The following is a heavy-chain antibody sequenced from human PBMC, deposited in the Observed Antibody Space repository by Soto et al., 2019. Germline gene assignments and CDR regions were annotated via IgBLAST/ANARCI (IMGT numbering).Heavy chain of an antibody. CDR2: IIPIIGVT. D-gene: IGHD1-1*01. CDR1: GDTFNSYV. Sequence: QVQLVQSGAEVKRPGSSVKVSCESSGDTFNSYVISWVRQAPGQGLEWMGGIIPIIGVTHYAQKFQGRVTISALSSTGTSSTAMTNLGIVDPALYYCARESLGPKGAEQWGQGTLVTVSS. J-gene: IGHJ4*02. V-gene: IGHV1-69*17. CDR3: ARESLGPKGAEQ.